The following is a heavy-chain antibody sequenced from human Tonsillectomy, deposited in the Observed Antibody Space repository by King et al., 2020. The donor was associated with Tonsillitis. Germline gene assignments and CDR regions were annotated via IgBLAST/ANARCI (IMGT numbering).Heavy chain of an antibody. CDR3: ARDDFDSTGSFLGHAFDI. J-gene: IGHJ3*02. V-gene: IGHV4-59*01. CDR2: IHYSGST. D-gene: IGHD3-22*01. CDR1: GGSISTYF. Sequence: VQLQESGPGLVKPSETLSLTCTVSGGSISTYFWSWIRQTPGKGLEWIGYIHYSGSTNYNPSLKSRDTISVDTSKNQFSLKLYFVTAADTAVYYCARDDFDSTGSFLGHAFDIWGQGTMVTVSS.